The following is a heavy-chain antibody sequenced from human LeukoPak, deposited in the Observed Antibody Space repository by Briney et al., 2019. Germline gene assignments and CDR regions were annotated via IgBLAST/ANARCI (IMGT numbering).Heavy chain of an antibody. Sequence: PGGSLRLSCAASGFTFSSYGMSWVRQAPGKGLEWVSGISGSGGSAYYADSVKGRFTISRDNSKNTLYLQMNSLRAEDTAVYYCTIPSGIRLQLYYHYMDVWGKGTTVTISS. CDR1: GFTFSSYG. V-gene: IGHV3-23*01. J-gene: IGHJ6*03. CDR2: ISGSGGSA. D-gene: IGHD5-24*01. CDR3: TIPSGIRLQLYYHYMDV.